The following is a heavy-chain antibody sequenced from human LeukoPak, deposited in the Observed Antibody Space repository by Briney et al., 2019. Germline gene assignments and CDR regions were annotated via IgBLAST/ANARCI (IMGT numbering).Heavy chain of an antibody. CDR2: ISRSGSTK. CDR1: GFTFSDYN. CDR3: AKRRGLELLYYYYMDV. D-gene: IGHD1-7*01. Sequence: GGSLRLSCAASGFTFSDYNMRWIRQAPGKGLEWVSSISRSGSTKYYADSVKGRFAISRDNAKNSLFLQMNSLRAEDTAVYYCAKRRGLELLYYYYMDVWGKGTTVTVSS. V-gene: IGHV3-11*01. J-gene: IGHJ6*03.